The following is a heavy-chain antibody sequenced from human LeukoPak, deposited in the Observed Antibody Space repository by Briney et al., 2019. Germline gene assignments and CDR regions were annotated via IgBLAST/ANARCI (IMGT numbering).Heavy chain of an antibody. CDR3: ARGTRNWNYCDI. CDR1: GGTFSSYA. D-gene: IGHD1-7*01. J-gene: IGHJ3*02. CDR2: IIPIFGTA. Sequence: ASVKVSCKASGGTFSSYAISWVRQAPGQGLEWMGGIIPIFGTANYAQKFQGRVTITTDESTSTAYMELSSLRSEDMAVYYCARGTRNWNYCDIWGQGTMVTVSS. V-gene: IGHV1-69*05.